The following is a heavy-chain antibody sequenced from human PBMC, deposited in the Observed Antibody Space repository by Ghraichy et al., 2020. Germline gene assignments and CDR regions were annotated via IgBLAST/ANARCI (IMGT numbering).Heavy chain of an antibody. CDR2: IYSDNDK. Sequence: SGPTLVKPTQTLTLTCTFSGFSLNTSGVGVGWIRQPPGKALEWLALIYSDNDKRYSPSLKSRVTITKDTSKNQVVLTMTNMDPLDTATYYCAHSLGWVQPMVHGVFDWYFGLWGRGTLVTVSS. CDR3: AHSLGWVQPMVHGVFDWYFGL. V-gene: IGHV2-5*02. CDR1: GFSLNTSGVG. J-gene: IGHJ2*01. D-gene: IGHD3-10*01.